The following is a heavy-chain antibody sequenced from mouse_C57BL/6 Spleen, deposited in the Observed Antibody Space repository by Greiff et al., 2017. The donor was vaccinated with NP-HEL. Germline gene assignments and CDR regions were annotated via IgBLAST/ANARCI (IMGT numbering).Heavy chain of an antibody. V-gene: IGHV1-80*01. CDR1: GYAFSSYW. CDR2: IYPGDGDP. CDR3: ARRGGYPWFAY. J-gene: IGHJ3*01. D-gene: IGHD2-2*01. Sequence: VQLQESGAELVKPGASVKISCKASGYAFSSYWMNWVQQRPGKGLEWIGQIYPGDGDPNYNGKFKGKATLTADKSSSTAYMQLSSLTSEDSAVYFCARRGGYPWFAYWGQGALVTVAA.